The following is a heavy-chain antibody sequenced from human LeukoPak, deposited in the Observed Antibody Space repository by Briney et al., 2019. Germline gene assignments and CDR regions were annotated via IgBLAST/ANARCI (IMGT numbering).Heavy chain of an antibody. Sequence: GGSLRLSCAASGFTFSSYAMSWVRQAPGKGLEWVSAISGSGGSTYYADSVEGRFTISRDNSKNTLYLQMNSLRAEDTAVYYCARAPGRELLQGFDYWGQGTLVTVSS. V-gene: IGHV3-23*01. D-gene: IGHD1-26*01. CDR2: ISGSGGST. CDR3: ARAPGRELLQGFDY. CDR1: GFTFSSYA. J-gene: IGHJ4*02.